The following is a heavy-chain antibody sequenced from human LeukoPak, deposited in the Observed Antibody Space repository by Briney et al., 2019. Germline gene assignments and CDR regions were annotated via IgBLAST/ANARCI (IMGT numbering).Heavy chain of an antibody. J-gene: IGHJ5*02. Sequence: SETLSLPCAVSGYSISSGYYWGWIRPPPGKGLEWIGSIYHSGSTYYNPSLKSRVTISVDTSKNQFSLKLSSVTAADTAVYYCARAEYYYDSSGYNPWGQGTLVTVSS. V-gene: IGHV4-38-2*01. CDR1: GYSISSGYY. CDR2: IYHSGST. CDR3: ARAEYYYDSSGYNP. D-gene: IGHD3-22*01.